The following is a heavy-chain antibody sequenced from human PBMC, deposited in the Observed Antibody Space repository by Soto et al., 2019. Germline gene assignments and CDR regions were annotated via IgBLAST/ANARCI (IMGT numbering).Heavy chain of an antibody. V-gene: IGHV3-74*01. D-gene: IGHD1-1*01. J-gene: IGHJ4*02. CDR3: ARGPRASSTGTGAH. CDR2: ISDDGSTA. CDR1: GFTFSAYW. Sequence: PGGSLRLSCAVSGFTFSAYWMHWVRQVPGKGLTWVSRISDDGSTATYADSVKGRFIISRDNAKNTLYLEMTTLRADDSGLYYCARGPRASSTGTGAHWGRGTLVTVSS.